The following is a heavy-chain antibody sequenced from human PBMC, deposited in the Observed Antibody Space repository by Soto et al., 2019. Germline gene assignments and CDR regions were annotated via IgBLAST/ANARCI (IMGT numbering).Heavy chain of an antibody. J-gene: IGHJ4*02. CDR2: IKSDGSTT. CDR3: ASAAPFNYGGNSGFDF. D-gene: IGHD4-17*01. CDR1: GFTFSNNW. V-gene: IGHV3-74*03. Sequence: XGSLRLSFSASGFTFSNNWIHWVRQAPGKGLVWVSGIKSDGSTTTYADSVKGRFTVSRDNAKNTLYLQMNSLRAEDTAVYYCASAAPFNYGGNSGFDFWGQGTLVTVSS.